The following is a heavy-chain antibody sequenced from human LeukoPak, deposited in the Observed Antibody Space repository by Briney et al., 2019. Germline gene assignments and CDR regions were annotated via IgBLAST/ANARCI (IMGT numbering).Heavy chain of an antibody. D-gene: IGHD1-26*01. J-gene: IGHJ6*02. Sequence: GGSLRLSCAASAFTFRPYAMIWVRQAPGKGLEWVSAISGSGGSTYYADSVKGRFTISRDNSKNTLYLQMNSLRAEDTAVYYCAKGGWELFNYGMDVWGQGTTVTVSS. V-gene: IGHV3-23*01. CDR2: ISGSGGST. CDR3: AKGGWELFNYGMDV. CDR1: AFTFRPYA.